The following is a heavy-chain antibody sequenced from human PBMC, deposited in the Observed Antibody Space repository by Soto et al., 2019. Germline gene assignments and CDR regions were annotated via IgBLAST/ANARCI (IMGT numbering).Heavy chain of an antibody. V-gene: IGHV1-18*01. CDR1: GYSFTTYG. J-gene: IGHJ5*01. Sequence: ASVKVSCKASGYSFTTYGISWVRQAPGQGLEWMGWISTYNGNTKYAQKLQGRVSMTTDTSMSIAYMEMSSLRSDDTAVYYCARDWTGSGSYYTRAFDSWGQGTQVTVSS. CDR2: ISTYNGNT. CDR3: ARDWTGSGSYYTRAFDS. D-gene: IGHD3-10*01.